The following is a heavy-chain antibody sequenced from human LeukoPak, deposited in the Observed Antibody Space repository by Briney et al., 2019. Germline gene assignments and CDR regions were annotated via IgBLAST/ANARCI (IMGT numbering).Heavy chain of an antibody. CDR3: ARPSRQVGPYYGMDV. Sequence: SQTLSLTCTVSGGSISSGDYYWSWIRQPPGKGLEWIGYIYYSGGTYYNPSLKSRVTISVDTSKNQFSLKLSSVTAADTAVYYCARPSRQVGPYYGMDVWGQGTTVTVSS. CDR1: GGSISSGDYY. J-gene: IGHJ6*02. D-gene: IGHD1-26*01. V-gene: IGHV4-30-4*08. CDR2: IYYSGGT.